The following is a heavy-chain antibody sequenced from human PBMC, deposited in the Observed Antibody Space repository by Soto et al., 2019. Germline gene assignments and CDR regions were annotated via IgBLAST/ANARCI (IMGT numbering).Heavy chain of an antibody. D-gene: IGHD6-13*01. J-gene: IGHJ6*02. CDR2: ISWNSGSI. CDR3: AKDYFGAAGRYYYYYGMDV. CDR1: GFTFDDYA. V-gene: IGHV3-9*01. Sequence: PGGSLRLSCAASGFTFDDYAMHWVRQAPGKGLEWVSGISWNSGSIGYADSVKGRFTISRDNAKNSLYLQMNSLRAEDTALYYGAKDYFGAAGRYYYYYGMDVWGQGTTVTVSS.